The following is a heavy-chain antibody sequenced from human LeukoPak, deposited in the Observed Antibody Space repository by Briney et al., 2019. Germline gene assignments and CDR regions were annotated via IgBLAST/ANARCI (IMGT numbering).Heavy chain of an antibody. V-gene: IGHV1-2*02. CDR3: ARDWGSAVPFDY. CDR2: INPNSGGT. J-gene: IGHJ4*02. Sequence: ASVTVSCKASGYTFTGYYMHWVRQAPGQGLEWMGWINPNSGGTNYAQKFQGRVTMTRDTSISTAYMELSRLRSDDTAVYYCARDWGSAVPFDYWGQGTLVTVSS. CDR1: GYTFTGYY. D-gene: IGHD7-27*01.